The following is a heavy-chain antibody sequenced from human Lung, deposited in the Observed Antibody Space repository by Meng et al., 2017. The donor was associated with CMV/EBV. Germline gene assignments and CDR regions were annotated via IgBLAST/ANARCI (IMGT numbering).Heavy chain of an antibody. Sequence: GEXXRISCAASGFTVSSNYMSWVRQAPGKGLEWVSVIYSGGSTYYADSVKGRFTISRDNSKNTLYLQMNSLRAEDTAVYYCARDRVEGDDYWGQGTLVNGAS. V-gene: IGHV3-66*02. CDR2: IYSGGST. J-gene: IGHJ4*02. D-gene: IGHD3-16*01. CDR3: ARDRVEGDDY. CDR1: GFTVSSNY.